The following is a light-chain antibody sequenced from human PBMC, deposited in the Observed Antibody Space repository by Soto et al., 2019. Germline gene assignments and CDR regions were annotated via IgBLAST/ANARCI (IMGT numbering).Light chain of an antibody. Sequence: DIQMTQSPSTLSASVGDSVTITCRASQRIDAWLAWYQQKPGTAPNLLIYKATILQSGVPSRFSCSGSGTEFTLTISSLQSEDFAVYYCQQYNNWPPITFGQGTRLEIK. V-gene: IGKV1-5*03. J-gene: IGKJ5*01. CDR3: QQYNNWPPIT. CDR2: KAT. CDR1: QRIDAW.